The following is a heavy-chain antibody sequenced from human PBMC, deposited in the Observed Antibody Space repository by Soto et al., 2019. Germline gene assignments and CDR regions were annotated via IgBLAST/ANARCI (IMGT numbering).Heavy chain of an antibody. D-gene: IGHD1-7*01. CDR1: GYSFTSYG. Sequence: ASVKVSCKVSGYSFTSYGISWVRQAPGQGPEWMGWISGHNGNTNHPQSLQGRVTMTTDTSRNTAYMELRSLRSDDTAVYYCARIGLELLPYYYYYYGMDVWGQGTTVTVSS. CDR2: ISGHNGNT. J-gene: IGHJ6*02. V-gene: IGHV1-18*04. CDR3: ARIGLELLPYYYYYYGMDV.